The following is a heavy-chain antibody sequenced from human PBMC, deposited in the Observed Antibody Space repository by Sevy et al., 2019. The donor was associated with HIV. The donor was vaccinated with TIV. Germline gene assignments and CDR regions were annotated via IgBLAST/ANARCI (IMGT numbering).Heavy chain of an antibody. CDR2: IKQDGSEK. V-gene: IGHV3-7*01. CDR1: GFIFSGYW. J-gene: IGHJ4*02. CDR3: ARDYS. Sequence: GGSLRLSCGASGFIFSGYWMTWIRQAPGKGLEWVATIKQDGSEKYYVDSVKGRFTISRDNVKNSVHLQMSSLRVEDTAMYYCARDYSWGQGTQVTVSS.